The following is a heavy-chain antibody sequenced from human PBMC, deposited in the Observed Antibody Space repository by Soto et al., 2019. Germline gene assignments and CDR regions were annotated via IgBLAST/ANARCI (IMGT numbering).Heavy chain of an antibody. CDR2: INTANGNT. CDR3: AGPYDDGSGSLDY. D-gene: IGHD3-22*01. Sequence: ASVKVSCKTSGYTFTRYPMHWVRPAPGQRLECVGWINTANGNTKYSQRFQGRGTITRPTSASTAYLELSSLRSEDTAIYYCAGPYDDGSGSLDYWGQGTLVTVSS. V-gene: IGHV1-3*04. CDR1: GYTFTRYP. J-gene: IGHJ4*02.